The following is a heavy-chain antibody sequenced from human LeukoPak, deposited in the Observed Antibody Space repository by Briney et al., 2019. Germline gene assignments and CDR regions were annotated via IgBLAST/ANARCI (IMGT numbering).Heavy chain of an antibody. CDR2: INSDGSST. CDR3: ASLGIAVAASDY. J-gene: IGHJ4*02. D-gene: IGHD6-19*01. CDR1: GFTFSSYW. V-gene: IGHV3-74*01. Sequence: PGGSLRLSCAASGFTFSSYWMHWVLQAPGKGLVWVSRINSDGSSTSYADSVKGRFTISRDNAKNTLYLQMNSLRAEDTAVYYCASLGIAVAASDYWGQGTLVTVSS.